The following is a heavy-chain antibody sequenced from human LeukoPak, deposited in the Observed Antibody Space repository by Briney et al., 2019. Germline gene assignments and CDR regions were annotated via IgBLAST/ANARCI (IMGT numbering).Heavy chain of an antibody. CDR3: ARARYFDWSM. CDR2: IYYSGRT. Sequence: SETLSLTCTVSGGSISSYYWSWIRQPPGKGLEWIGYIYYSGRTNYNPSVKSRVPISVDTSKNQFSLKLSSVTAADTAVYYCARARYFDWSMWGQGTLVTVSS. D-gene: IGHD3-9*01. CDR1: GGSISSYY. V-gene: IGHV4-59*01. J-gene: IGHJ4*02.